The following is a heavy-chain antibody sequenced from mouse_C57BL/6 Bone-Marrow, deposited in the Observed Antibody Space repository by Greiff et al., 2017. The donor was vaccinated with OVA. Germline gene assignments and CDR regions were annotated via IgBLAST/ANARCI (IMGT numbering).Heavy chain of an antibody. CDR1: GFNIKDDY. D-gene: IGHD1-1*01. J-gene: IGHJ2*01. CDR2: IDPENGDT. Sequence: EVQGVESGAELVRPGASVKLSCTASGFNIKDDYMHWVKQRPEQGLEWIGWIDPENGDTEYASKFQGKATITADTSSNTAYLQLSSLTSEDTAVYYCTSVVGDYWGQGTTLTVSS. V-gene: IGHV14-4*01. CDR3: TSVVGDY.